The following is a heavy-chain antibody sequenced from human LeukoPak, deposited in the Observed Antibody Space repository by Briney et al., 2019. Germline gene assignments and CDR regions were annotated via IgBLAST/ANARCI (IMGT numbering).Heavy chain of an antibody. CDR3: AGSYGYYYYMDV. V-gene: IGHV4-39*07. CDR1: GGSISSSTYY. CDR2: IYYGGST. Sequence: SETLSLTCTVSGGSISSSTYYWGWIRQPPGKGLEWIGSIYYGGSTYYNPSLKSRVTMSVDTSKNQFSLKLSSVTAADTAVYYCAGSYGYYYYMDVWGKGTTVTISS. J-gene: IGHJ6*03. D-gene: IGHD3-10*01.